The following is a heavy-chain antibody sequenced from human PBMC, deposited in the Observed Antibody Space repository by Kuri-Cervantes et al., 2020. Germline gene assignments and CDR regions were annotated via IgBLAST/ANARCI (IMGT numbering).Heavy chain of an antibody. Sequence: ESLKISCAASGFTFSNYWMSWVRQAPGKGLEWVANTKYDDSEKYYVDSVKGRFTISRDNAQDSLYLPMNNLRAEDQAVYYCASSDTDRGGMDVWGQGTTVTVSS. J-gene: IGHJ6*02. D-gene: IGHD5-18*01. CDR2: TKYDDSEK. V-gene: IGHV3-7*01. CDR1: GFTFSNYW. CDR3: ASSDTDRGGMDV.